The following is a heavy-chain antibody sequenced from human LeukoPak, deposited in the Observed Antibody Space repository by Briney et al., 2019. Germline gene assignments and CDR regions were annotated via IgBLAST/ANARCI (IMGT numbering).Heavy chain of an antibody. CDR3: ARKGLRHGYVPLDY. D-gene: IGHD3-22*01. CDR1: GDSISSQSW. CDR2: IHHTGST. V-gene: IGHV4-4*02. J-gene: IGHJ4*02. Sequence: SGTLSLTCAVSGDSISSQSWWSWVRQPPGKGLEWIGEIHHTGSTNYNPSLKSRVTIAVDKFKDQFSLKLTSMTAADTAVYYCARKGLRHGYVPLDYWGQGILVTVSS.